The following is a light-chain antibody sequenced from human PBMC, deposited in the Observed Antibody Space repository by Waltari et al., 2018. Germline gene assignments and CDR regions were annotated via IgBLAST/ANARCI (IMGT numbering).Light chain of an antibody. CDR1: SRPVVGYHD. J-gene: IGLJ1*01. CDR2: DVS. Sequence: QSALTQPRSVSGSPGQSVPLPCTPTSRPVVGYHDVPWFQQPPGKAPKHLIYDVSERPSDVPDRFSGSKSANTASLTISGLQTEDEADYYCCSFAGSYTFVFGTGTRVTV. V-gene: IGLV2-11*01. CDR3: CSFAGSYTFV.